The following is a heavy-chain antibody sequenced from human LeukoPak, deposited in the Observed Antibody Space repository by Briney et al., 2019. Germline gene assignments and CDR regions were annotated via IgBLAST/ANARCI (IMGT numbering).Heavy chain of an antibody. V-gene: IGHV3-21*05. CDR2: ISSSSTYI. CDR3: ARVDYGGNSEAYYFDY. D-gene: IGHD4-23*01. J-gene: IGHJ4*02. Sequence: GGSLRLSCAASGFTFSSYSMNWVRQAPGKGLEWVSYISSSSTYIYYADSVTGRFTISRDNAKNSLYLQMNSLRAEDTAVYYCARVDYGGNSEAYYFDYWGQGTLVTVSS. CDR1: GFTFSSYS.